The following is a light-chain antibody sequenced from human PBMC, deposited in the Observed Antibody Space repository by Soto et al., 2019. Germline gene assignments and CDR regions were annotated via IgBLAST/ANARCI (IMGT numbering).Light chain of an antibody. CDR1: QSVGNA. J-gene: IGKJ5*01. V-gene: IGKV3-20*01. CDR2: DAS. CDR3: QQYGPSLIT. Sequence: ENVMTQSPGTLSLSPGERATLSCRASQSVGNALAWYQHRPGQAPTLLIFDASARATGVPDRFRGSGSGTDFTLTISRLEPEDFALYYCQQYGPSLITFGQGTRL.